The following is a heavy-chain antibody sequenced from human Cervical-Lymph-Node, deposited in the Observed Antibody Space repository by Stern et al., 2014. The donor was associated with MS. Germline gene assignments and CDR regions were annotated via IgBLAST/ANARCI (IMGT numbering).Heavy chain of an antibody. CDR1: GYTFTSYG. D-gene: IGHD2-15*01. J-gene: IGHJ4*02. Sequence: QVQLVQSGAEVKKPGASVKVSCKASGYTFTSYGINWVRQAPGQGLEWMGWISAYNGNTNYAQKVQCRVTMTTDTSTSTAYMELRSLRSDDTAVYYCARAGYCSGGSCYSGSIDYWGQGTLVTVSS. CDR2: ISAYNGNT. V-gene: IGHV1-18*01. CDR3: ARAGYCSGGSCYSGSIDY.